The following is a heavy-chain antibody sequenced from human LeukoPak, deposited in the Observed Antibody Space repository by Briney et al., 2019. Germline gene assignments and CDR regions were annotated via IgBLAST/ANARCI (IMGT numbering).Heavy chain of an antibody. CDR2: IAWNGGRV. V-gene: IGHV3-9*01. CDR3: VKDKSTVISLGGGYDF. CDR1: GFTFDDYA. J-gene: IGHJ4*02. D-gene: IGHD4-17*01. Sequence: PGRSLRLSCAASGFTFDDYAMHWVRQVPGKGLEWVSGIAWNGGRVDYVDSAKGRFAISRDNAKNSLYLQMDSLRVEDTAFYYCVKDKSTVISLGGGYDFWGQGTLVTVSS.